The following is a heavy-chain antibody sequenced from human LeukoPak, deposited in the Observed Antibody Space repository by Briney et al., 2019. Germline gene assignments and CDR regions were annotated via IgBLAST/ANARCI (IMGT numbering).Heavy chain of an antibody. CDR3: ARSQGKWQLLPFDY. V-gene: IGHV4-4*08. CDR2: MYNSGSP. D-gene: IGHD2-15*01. Sequence: SETLSLTCTVSGGPISSFYWGWIRQPPGKGLEWIAYMYNSGSPTYHPSLQSRATISLDTSKNQFSLKLRSVTAADTAVYYCARSQGKWQLLPFDYWGQGARATVSS. CDR1: GGPISSFY. J-gene: IGHJ4*02.